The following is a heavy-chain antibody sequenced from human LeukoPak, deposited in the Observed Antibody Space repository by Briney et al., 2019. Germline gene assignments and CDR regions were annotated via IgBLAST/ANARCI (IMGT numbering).Heavy chain of an antibody. CDR3: AKICGSRQSGIFDY. CDR2: ISGSGGST. J-gene: IGHJ4*02. CDR1: GFTFSGYS. V-gene: IGHV3-23*01. Sequence: GGSLRLSCAASGFTFSGYSMSWVRQAPGKGLECVSIISGSGGSTYDADSVKGRFTISRDNSKNTVYLQMNSLRAEDTAVYYCAKICGSRQSGIFDYWGQGTLVTVSS. D-gene: IGHD2-15*01.